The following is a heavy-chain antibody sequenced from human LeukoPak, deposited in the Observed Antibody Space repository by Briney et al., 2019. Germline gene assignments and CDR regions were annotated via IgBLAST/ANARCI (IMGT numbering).Heavy chain of an antibody. CDR2: IYYSGST. J-gene: IGHJ4*02. CDR3: ARVGRGYSGYVDY. V-gene: IGHV4-30-4*01. CDR1: GGSISSGDYY. Sequence: SETLSLTCTVSGGSISSGDYYWSWIRQPPGKGLEWIGYIYYSGSTYYNPSLKSRVTISVDTSKNQFSLKLSSVTAADTAVYYCARVGRGYSGYVDYWGQGTPVTVSS. D-gene: IGHD5-12*01.